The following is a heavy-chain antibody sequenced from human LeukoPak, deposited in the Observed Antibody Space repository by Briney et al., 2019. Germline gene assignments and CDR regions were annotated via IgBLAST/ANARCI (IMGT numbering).Heavy chain of an antibody. CDR1: GGSISSGSYY. J-gene: IGHJ4*02. V-gene: IGHV4-61*02. D-gene: IGHD2-2*02. CDR2: IYTSGST. Sequence: SVTLSLTCTVSGGSISSGSYYWSWIRQPAGKGLGRIGRIYTSGSTNYNPSTNSRVTISVDTSKNQFSMKLSSVTAADTAVYYCAREHCSSTSCYTNEGFDYWGQGTLVTVSS. CDR3: AREHCSSTSCYTNEGFDY.